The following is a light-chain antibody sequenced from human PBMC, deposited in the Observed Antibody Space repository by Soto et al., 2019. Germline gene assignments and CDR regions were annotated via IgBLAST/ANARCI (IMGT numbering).Light chain of an antibody. CDR1: QSVSLS. Sequence: EIVLTQSPATLSLSPGGRATLSCRASQSVSLSLAWYQQKPGQAPRLLIYDASNRAAGVPARFSGSGSGTDLTLTISSVEPDDFAVYYCQQRSNWPPITFGQGTRLEIK. CDR2: DAS. CDR3: QQRSNWPPIT. V-gene: IGKV3-11*01. J-gene: IGKJ5*01.